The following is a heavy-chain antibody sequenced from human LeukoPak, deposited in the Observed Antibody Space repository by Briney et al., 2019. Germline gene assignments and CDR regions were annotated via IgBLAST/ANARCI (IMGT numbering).Heavy chain of an antibody. Sequence: PGGSLRLSCAASGFTFSSYAMTWVRQAPGKGLEWVSAISGGGFGTYYADSVKGRFTISRDNSQSTLYLQMNSLRAEDTAVYYCAREFVVVPAAKIQNSYYYYYYYMDVWGKGTTVTVSS. V-gene: IGHV3-23*01. CDR2: ISGGGFGT. CDR1: GFTFSSYA. D-gene: IGHD2-2*01. J-gene: IGHJ6*03. CDR3: AREFVVVPAAKIQNSYYYYYYYMDV.